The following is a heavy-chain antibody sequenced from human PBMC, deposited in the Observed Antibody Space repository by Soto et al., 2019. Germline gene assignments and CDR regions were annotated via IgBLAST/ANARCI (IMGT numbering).Heavy chain of an antibody. CDR2: ISYDGTKT. CDR3: AKDRIPRRQWLIDHFDY. V-gene: IGHV3-30*18. Sequence: QVQLVESGGGVVQPGRSLRVSCAASGFTFSIYAMHWVRQAPGTGLEWVAVISYDGTKTYYADSVKGRFTISRDNSKNTVYLQMNSMRYEYTAVSYGAKDRIPRRQWLIDHFDYGGQGTVFPVTP. CDR1: GFTFSIYA. D-gene: IGHD6-19*01. J-gene: IGHJ4*02.